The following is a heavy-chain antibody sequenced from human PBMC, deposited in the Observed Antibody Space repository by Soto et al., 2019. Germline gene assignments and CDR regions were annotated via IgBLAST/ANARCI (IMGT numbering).Heavy chain of an antibody. CDR2: INSDGSST. CDR1: GFTFSTYW. Sequence: TGGSLRLSCAASGFTFSTYWMHWVRQAPGKGLVCVSRINSDGSSTSYADSVKGRFTISRDNAKNTLYLQMNSLRAEDTAVYYCARGSSSWHIDYWGQGTLVTVSS. D-gene: IGHD6-13*01. CDR3: ARGSSSWHIDY. J-gene: IGHJ4*02. V-gene: IGHV3-74*01.